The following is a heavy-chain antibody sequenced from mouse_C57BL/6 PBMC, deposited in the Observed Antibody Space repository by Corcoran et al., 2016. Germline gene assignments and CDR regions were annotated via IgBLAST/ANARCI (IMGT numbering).Heavy chain of an antibody. CDR3: ARREGFT. CDR1: GYTFTTYG. CDR2: INTYSGVP. J-gene: IGHJ2*01. V-gene: IGHV9-3*01. D-gene: IGHD2-12*01. Sequence: QIQLVQSGPELKKPGETVKISCKASGYTFTTYGMSWVKQAPGKGLKWMGWINTYSGVPTYADDFKGRFAFSLETSASTAYLQINNLKNEDTATYFCARREGFTWGQGTTLTVSS.